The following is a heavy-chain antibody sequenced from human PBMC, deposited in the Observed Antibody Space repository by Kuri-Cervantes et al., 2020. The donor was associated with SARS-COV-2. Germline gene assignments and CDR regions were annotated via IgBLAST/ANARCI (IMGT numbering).Heavy chain of an antibody. CDR1: CGSFSGYY. CDR3: AEDSSGYYFDY. J-gene: IGHJ4*02. Sequence: SQTLSLTCAVYCGSFSGYYWSWIRQPPGKGLEWIGEINHSGSTNYNPSLKSRVTISVDTSKNQFSLKLSSVTAADTAVYYCAEDSSGYYFDYWGQGTLVTVSS. V-gene: IGHV4-34*01. CDR2: INHSGST. D-gene: IGHD3-22*01.